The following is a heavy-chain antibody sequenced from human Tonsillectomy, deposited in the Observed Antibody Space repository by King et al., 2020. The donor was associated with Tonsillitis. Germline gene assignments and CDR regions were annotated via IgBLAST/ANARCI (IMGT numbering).Heavy chain of an antibody. J-gene: IGHJ6*02. V-gene: IGHV4-39*07. D-gene: IGHD5-12*01. CDR2: IYYSGSS. CDR1: GGSISDNKYL. CDR3: ARRQDVYSDYGYSGEHYGMDV. Sequence: QLQESGPGLVKPSETLSLICSVSGGSISDNKYLWSWIRQPPGKGLEWIGSIYYSGSSYYNPSLKSRVTISVDTSKNKFSLKLNSVTAADTAAYYCARRQDVYSDYGYSGEHYGMDVWGQGTTVTVSS.